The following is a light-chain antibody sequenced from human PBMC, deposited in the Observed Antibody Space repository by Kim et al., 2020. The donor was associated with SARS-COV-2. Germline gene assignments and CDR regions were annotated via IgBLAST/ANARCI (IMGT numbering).Light chain of an antibody. Sequence: GQRVTISCSGSSTNIGSNNVNWYPQLPGTAPKLLIYSSNKRPSGVPDRFSGSKSGTSASLAISGLQSEDEADYYCAAWDDSLNGVVFGGGTQLTVL. CDR3: AAWDDSLNGVV. CDR1: STNIGSNN. J-gene: IGLJ2*01. CDR2: SSN. V-gene: IGLV1-44*01.